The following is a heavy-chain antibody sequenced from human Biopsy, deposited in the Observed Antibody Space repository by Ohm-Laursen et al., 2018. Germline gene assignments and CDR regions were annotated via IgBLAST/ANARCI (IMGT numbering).Heavy chain of an antibody. V-gene: IGHV3-11*01. CDR1: GFTFSAYY. D-gene: IGHD4-17*01. CDR2: ISQTGTVT. J-gene: IGHJ4*02. Sequence: GSLRLSCAASGFTFSAYYMAWMRPAPGKGLEWISHISQTGTVTYYADSVMGRFTVFRDNAQNSLYLEMNSLRVENTAVYYCVRVDGYYPFWGQGTLVTVSP. CDR3: VRVDGYYPF.